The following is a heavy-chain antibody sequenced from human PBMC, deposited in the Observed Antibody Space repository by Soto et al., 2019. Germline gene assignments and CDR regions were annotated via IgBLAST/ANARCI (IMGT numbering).Heavy chain of an antibody. CDR3: ARDVSPGGSGLYFEAFDI. CDR2: IRKDGSQR. CDR1: EFAFSSYW. V-gene: IGHV3-7*05. Sequence: EVQLVESGGGLVQPGGSLTLSCAASEFAFSSYWMTWVRQAPGKGLEWVANIRKDGSQRSYLDSVRGRFTISRDNSKNSLYLQMNSLRAEDTALYFCARDVSPGGSGLYFEAFDIWGQGTMVTVSS. J-gene: IGHJ3*02. D-gene: IGHD2-8*01.